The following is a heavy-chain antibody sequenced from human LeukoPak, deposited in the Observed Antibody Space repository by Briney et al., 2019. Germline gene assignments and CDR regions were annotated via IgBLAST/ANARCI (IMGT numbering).Heavy chain of an antibody. Sequence: SETLSLTCTVSGVSISNSSYYWCWIRQPPGKGLEWIGSIYYSGSTYYYPSLKSRVTISITTCKNQFSLKLSSVTAADTAVYYCASQATMIVVWWGQGTLVTVSS. CDR3: ASQATMIVVW. V-gene: IGHV4-39*01. D-gene: IGHD3-22*01. J-gene: IGHJ4*02. CDR2: IYYSGST. CDR1: GVSISNSSYY.